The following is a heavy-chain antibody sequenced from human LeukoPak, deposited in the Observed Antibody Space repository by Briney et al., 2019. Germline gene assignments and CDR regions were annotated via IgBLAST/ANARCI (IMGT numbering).Heavy chain of an antibody. CDR1: GGSISSSSYY. CDR3: ARVPYDSSGYPDY. J-gene: IGHJ4*02. Sequence: PSETLSLTCTVSGGSISSSSYYWGWIRQPPGKGLERIGSIYYSGSTYYNPSLKSRVTISVDTSKNQFSLKLSSVTAADTAVYYCARVPYDSSGYPDYWGQGTLVTVSS. CDR2: IYYSGST. D-gene: IGHD3-22*01. V-gene: IGHV4-39*07.